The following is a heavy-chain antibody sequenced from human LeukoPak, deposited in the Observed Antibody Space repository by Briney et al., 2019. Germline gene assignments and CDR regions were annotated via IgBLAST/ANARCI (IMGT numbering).Heavy chain of an antibody. J-gene: IGHJ4*02. CDR2: ISGSGGSI. V-gene: IGHV3-23*01. D-gene: IGHD5-24*01. CDR1: GFTFSDYA. Sequence: GGSLRLSCTASGFTFSDYAMSWVRQAPGKGLEWVSGISGSGGSIRYADSVKGRFIISRDNSKNTLYLQMNSLRAEDTAVYYCAKGGDGYKYYFDYWGQETLVTVSS. CDR3: AKGGDGYKYYFDY.